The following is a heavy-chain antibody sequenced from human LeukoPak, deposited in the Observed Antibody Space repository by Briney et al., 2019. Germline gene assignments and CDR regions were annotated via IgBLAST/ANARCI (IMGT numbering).Heavy chain of an antibody. D-gene: IGHD6-13*01. CDR2: ISYDGSNK. CDR3: AKEGPGIAASFDY. CDR1: GFTFSSYG. V-gene: IGHV3-30*18. Sequence: AGRSLRLSRAASGFTFSSYGMHWVRQAPGKGLEWVAVISYDGSNKYYADSVKGRFTISRDNSKNTLYLQMNSLRAEDTAVYYCAKEGPGIAASFDYWGQGTLVTVSS. J-gene: IGHJ4*02.